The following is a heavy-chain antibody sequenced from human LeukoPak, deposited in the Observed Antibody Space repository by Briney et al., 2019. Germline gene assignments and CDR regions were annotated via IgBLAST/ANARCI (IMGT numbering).Heavy chain of an antibody. CDR1: GYTFTSYG. D-gene: IGHD1-26*01. Sequence: GASVKVSFKASGYTFTSYGISWVRQAPGQGLEWMGWISAYNGNTNYAQKLQGRVTMTTDTSTSTAYMELRSLRSDDTAVYYCARDWPIHIVGATPFDYWGQGTLVTVSS. V-gene: IGHV1-18*01. CDR3: ARDWPIHIVGATPFDY. CDR2: ISAYNGNT. J-gene: IGHJ4*02.